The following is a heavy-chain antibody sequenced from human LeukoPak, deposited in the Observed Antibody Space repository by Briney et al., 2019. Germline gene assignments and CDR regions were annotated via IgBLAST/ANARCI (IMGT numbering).Heavy chain of an antibody. Sequence: PGGSLRLSCAASGFTFSTYAVNWVRQAPGKGLEWVSTISGSGDSTYYADSVKGRFTISRDNSKDTLYLQMSSVRVDDTAVYYCARGRGVDYWGQGTLVTVSS. CDR2: ISGSGDST. CDR1: GFTFSTYA. J-gene: IGHJ4*02. V-gene: IGHV3-23*01. CDR3: ARGRGVDY.